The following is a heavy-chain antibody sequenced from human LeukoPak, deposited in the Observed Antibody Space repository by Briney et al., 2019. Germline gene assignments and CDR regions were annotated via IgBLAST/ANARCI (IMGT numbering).Heavy chain of an antibody. CDR3: ARLAPDYADYWFDP. CDR2: IYPTDSIT. V-gene: IGHV5-51*01. CDR1: GYDFSSKW. D-gene: IGHD4-17*01. J-gene: IGHJ5*02. Sequence: GESLKISCKTSGYDFSSKWIGWVRQMPGKGLEWMGIIYPTDSITKYSPSFQGHATMSVDTSVNTAYLQWTSLEASDTAIYYCARLAPDYADYWFDPWGQGTLVTVSS.